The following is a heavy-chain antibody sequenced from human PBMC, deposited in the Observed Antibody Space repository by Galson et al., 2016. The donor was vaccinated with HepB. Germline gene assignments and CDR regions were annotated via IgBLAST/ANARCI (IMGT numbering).Heavy chain of an antibody. Sequence: CAISGDSVSSNSAAWNWIRQSPSRGLEWLGRTYYRSKWYNDYAVFVKSRITINPDTSKNQFSLQLNSVTPEDTAVYYCARDRYSSSRSSRVPPVIDYWGQGTLVTVSS. D-gene: IGHD6-13*01. CDR2: TYYRSKWYN. CDR3: ARDRYSSSRSSRVPPVIDY. V-gene: IGHV6-1*01. CDR1: GDSVSSNSAA. J-gene: IGHJ4*02.